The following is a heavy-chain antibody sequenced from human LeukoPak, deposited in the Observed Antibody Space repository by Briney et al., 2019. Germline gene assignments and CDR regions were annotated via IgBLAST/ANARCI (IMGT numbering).Heavy chain of an antibody. V-gene: IGHV3-7*01. Sequence: PGGSLRLSCAASGFTFSSYWMSWVRQAPGKGLEWVANIKQDGSEKYHVDSVKGRFTISRDNAKNSLYLQMNSLRAEDTAAYYCARGLRYYDILTGYYGGDYFDYWGQGTLVTVSS. CDR2: IKQDGSEK. D-gene: IGHD3-9*01. CDR3: ARGLRYYDILTGYYGGDYFDY. J-gene: IGHJ4*02. CDR1: GFTFSSYW.